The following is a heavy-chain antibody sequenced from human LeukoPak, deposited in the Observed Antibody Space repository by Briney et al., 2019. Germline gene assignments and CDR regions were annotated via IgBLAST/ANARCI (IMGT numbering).Heavy chain of an antibody. CDR3: AHRTSMVRGVMSYNWFDP. CDR1: GFSLSTSGVG. J-gene: IGHJ5*02. Sequence: SGPTLVNPTQTLTLTCTISGFSLSTSGVGVGRIRQPPGKALEWLALIYWDDDKRYSPSLKTRLTITKDTSKNQVVLTMTNMDPVDTATYYCAHRTSMVRGVMSYNWFDPWGQGTLVTVSS. V-gene: IGHV2-5*02. CDR2: IYWDDDK. D-gene: IGHD3-10*01.